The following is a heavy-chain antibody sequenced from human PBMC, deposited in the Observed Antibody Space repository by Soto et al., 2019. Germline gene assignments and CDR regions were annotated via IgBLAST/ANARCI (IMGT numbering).Heavy chain of an antibody. D-gene: IGHD2-2*01. CDR1: GGSISSGGYY. CDR2: IYYSGST. V-gene: IGHV4-31*03. Sequence: SETLSLTCTVSGGSISSGGYYWSWIRQHPGKGLEWIGYIYYSGSTYYNPSLKSRVTISVDTSKNQFSLKLSSVTAADTTVYYCARAGYCSSTSCYFTGSVGAFDIWGQGTMVTVSS. J-gene: IGHJ3*02. CDR3: ARAGYCSSTSCYFTGSVGAFDI.